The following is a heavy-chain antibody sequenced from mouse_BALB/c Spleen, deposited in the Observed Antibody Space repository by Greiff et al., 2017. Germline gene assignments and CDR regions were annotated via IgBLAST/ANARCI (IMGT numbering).Heavy chain of an antibody. D-gene: IGHD2-1*01. CDR3: TRAYGNYVDWYFDV. Sequence: LQQPGSELVRPGASVKLSCKASGYTFTSYWMHWVKQRHGQGLEWIGNIYPGSSSTNYDEKFKSKGTLTVDTSSSTAYMHLSSLTSEDSAVYYCTRAYGNYVDWYFDVWGAGTTVTVSS. V-gene: IGHV1S22*01. J-gene: IGHJ1*01. CDR1: GYTFTSYW. CDR2: IYPGSSST.